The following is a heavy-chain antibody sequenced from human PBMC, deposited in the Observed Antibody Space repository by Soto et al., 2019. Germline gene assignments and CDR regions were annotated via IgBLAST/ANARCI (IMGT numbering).Heavy chain of an antibody. Sequence: EVQLVESGGTLVQPGESLRVSCAASGFSFSTFSLNWVRQAPGKGLEWVAYISPKGSTTYYADSVKGRFTISRDSAKNSLYLQMNSLRAEDTAVYYCAKDLTVLRYFGTRGSPFDYWGQGTLVTVSS. D-gene: IGHD3-9*01. CDR3: AKDLTVLRYFGTRGSPFDY. J-gene: IGHJ4*02. V-gene: IGHV3-48*01. CDR2: ISPKGSTT. CDR1: GFSFSTFS.